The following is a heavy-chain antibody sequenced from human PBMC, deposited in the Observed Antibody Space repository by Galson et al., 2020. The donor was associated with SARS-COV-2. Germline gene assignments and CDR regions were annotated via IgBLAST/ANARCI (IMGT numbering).Heavy chain of an antibody. D-gene: IGHD3-10*01. CDR2: ISSSSSSYT. J-gene: IGHJ6*02. CDR3: ATGRPMVRGAYYYYGMDV. Sequence: GESLKISCAASGFTFSDYYMSWIRQAPGKGLEWVSYISSSSSSYTNYADSVKGRFTISRDNAKNSLYLQMSSLRSEDTAVYYCATGRPMVRGAYYYYGMDVWGQGTTVTVSS. CDR1: GFTFSDYY. V-gene: IGHV3-11*05.